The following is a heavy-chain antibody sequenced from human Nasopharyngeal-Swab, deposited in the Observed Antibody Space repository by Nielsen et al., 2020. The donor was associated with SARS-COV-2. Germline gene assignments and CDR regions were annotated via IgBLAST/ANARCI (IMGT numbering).Heavy chain of an antibody. Sequence: LSCTVSGGSISSSSYYWGWIRQPPGKGLEWIGEINHSGSTNYNPSLKSRVTISVDTSKNQFSLKLSSVTAADTAVYYCARLPHRDTAMVKAVVLDYWGQGTLVTVSS. CDR2: INHSGST. V-gene: IGHV4-39*07. CDR1: GGSISSSSYY. CDR3: ARLPHRDTAMVKAVVLDY. D-gene: IGHD5-18*01. J-gene: IGHJ4*02.